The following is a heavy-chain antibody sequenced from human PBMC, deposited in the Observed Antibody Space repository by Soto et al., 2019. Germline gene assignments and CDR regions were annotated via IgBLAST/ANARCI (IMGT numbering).Heavy chain of an antibody. V-gene: IGHV1-3*01. Sequence: VASVKVSCKASGYTFTSYAMHWVRQAPGQRLEWMGWINAGNGNTKYSQKFQGRVTITRDTSASTAYMELSSLRSEDTAVYYCARDASVVAATPFDYWGQGTLVTVSS. CDR3: ARDASVVAATPFDY. CDR1: GYTFTSYA. CDR2: INAGNGNT. J-gene: IGHJ4*02. D-gene: IGHD6-19*01.